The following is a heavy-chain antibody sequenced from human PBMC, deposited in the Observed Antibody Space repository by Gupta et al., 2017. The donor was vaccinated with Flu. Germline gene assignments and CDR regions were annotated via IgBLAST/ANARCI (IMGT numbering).Heavy chain of an antibody. D-gene: IGHD3-3*01. V-gene: IGHV4-4*02. CDR2: SGST. CDR3: ARVYTIWSGYLADNVRYFDY. J-gene: IGHJ4*02. Sequence: SGSTNYNPSLKSRVTISVDKSKNQFSLKLSSVTAADTAVYYCARVYTIWSGYLADNVRYFDYWGQGTLVTVSS.